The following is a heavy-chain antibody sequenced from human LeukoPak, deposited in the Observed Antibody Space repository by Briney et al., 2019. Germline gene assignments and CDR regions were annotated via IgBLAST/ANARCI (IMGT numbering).Heavy chain of an antibody. CDR3: ARIYSPMVRGVILYYFDY. Sequence: PGGSLRLSCAASGFTFSSYSMNWVRQAPGKGLEWVSSISSSSSYINYADSVRGRFTISRDNAKNSLYLQMNSLRAEDTAVYYCARIYSPMVRGVILYYFDYWGQGTLVTVSS. CDR1: GFTFSSYS. CDR2: ISSSSSYI. V-gene: IGHV3-21*01. D-gene: IGHD3-10*01. J-gene: IGHJ4*02.